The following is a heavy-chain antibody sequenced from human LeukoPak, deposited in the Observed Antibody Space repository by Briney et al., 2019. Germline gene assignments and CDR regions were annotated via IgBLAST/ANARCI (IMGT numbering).Heavy chain of an antibody. CDR1: GFTVSSYA. CDR2: ISYDESNQ. V-gene: IGHV3-30*04. CDR3: ARYSYGHFDY. Sequence: GGSLRLSCAASGFTVSSYAMHWVRQAPGKGPEWAAVISYDESNQYYADSVKGRFTISRDNSKNTLSLQMNSLRVEDTAVYYCARYSYGHFDYWGQGTLVTVSS. J-gene: IGHJ4*02. D-gene: IGHD5-18*01.